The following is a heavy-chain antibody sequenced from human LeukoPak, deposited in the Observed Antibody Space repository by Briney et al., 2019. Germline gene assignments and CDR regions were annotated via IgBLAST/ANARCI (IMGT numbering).Heavy chain of an antibody. CDR2: ISAYNGNT. CDR1: GYTFTSYG. J-gene: IGHJ4*02. V-gene: IGHV1-18*01. Sequence: ASVKVSCKASGYTFTSYGISWVRQAPGQGLEWMGWISAYNGNTNYAQKLQGRVTMTTDTSTSTAYMELRSLRSDDTAAYYCARGGSRSSWTTSFDYWGQGTLVTVSS. D-gene: IGHD6-13*01. CDR3: ARGGSRSSWTTSFDY.